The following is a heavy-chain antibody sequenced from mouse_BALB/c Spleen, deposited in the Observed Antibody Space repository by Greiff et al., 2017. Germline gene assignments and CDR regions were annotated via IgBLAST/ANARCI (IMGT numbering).Heavy chain of an antibody. D-gene: IGHD1-2*01. CDR3: AREVTTATYAMDY. V-gene: IGHV5-15*02. CDR1: GFTFSDYG. Sequence: EVQLVESGGGLVQPGGSRKLSCAASGFTFSDYGMAWVRQAPGKGPEWVAFISNLAYSIYYADTVTGRFTISRENAKNTLYLEMSSLRSEDTAMYYCAREVTTATYAMDYWGQGTSVTVSS. J-gene: IGHJ4*01. CDR2: ISNLAYSI.